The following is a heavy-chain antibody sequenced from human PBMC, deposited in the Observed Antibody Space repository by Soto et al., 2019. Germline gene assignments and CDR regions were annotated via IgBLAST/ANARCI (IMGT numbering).Heavy chain of an antibody. CDR1: GGTFNTYN. CDR2: ILPIFGTT. V-gene: IGHV1-69*01. D-gene: IGHD7-27*01. Sequence: QVQLVQSGAEVKKPGSSVKVSCKASGGTFNTYNINWVRQAPGQGLEWMGGILPIFGTTNYAQRFQGRVTITADDSTITAYMELSSLRSEDTAVYYCARDATGDSYYYYYGMDVWGHGTTVTVTS. J-gene: IGHJ6*02. CDR3: ARDATGDSYYYYYGMDV.